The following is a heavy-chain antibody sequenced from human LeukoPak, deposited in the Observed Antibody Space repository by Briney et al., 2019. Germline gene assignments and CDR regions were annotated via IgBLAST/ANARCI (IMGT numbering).Heavy chain of an antibody. Sequence: SETLSLTCAVYGGSFSGYYWSWIRQPPGKGLEWIGEINHSGSTNYNPSLKSRVTISVDTSKNQFSLKLSSVTAADTAVYYCARGYYDILTGYHISPFDYRGQGTLVTVSS. V-gene: IGHV4-34*01. J-gene: IGHJ4*02. CDR3: ARGYYDILTGYHISPFDY. CDR1: GGSFSGYY. CDR2: INHSGST. D-gene: IGHD3-9*01.